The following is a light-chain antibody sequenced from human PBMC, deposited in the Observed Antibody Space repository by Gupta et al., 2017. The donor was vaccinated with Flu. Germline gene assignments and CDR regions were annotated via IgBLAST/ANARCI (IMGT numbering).Light chain of an antibody. Sequence: DVVMNQSPLLLNVTLGQAASISCTSSERFVYIDGNTYVHWFQQRPVHSPRRLIHQVSNRDSGVPDRFCGSGSGTDFTLKISRVEAEDVWVYYFMHDVKWPWTFGQGTKVEI. V-gene: IGKV2-30*01. CDR1: ERFVYIDGNTY. CDR3: MHDVKWPWT. CDR2: QVS. J-gene: IGKJ1*01.